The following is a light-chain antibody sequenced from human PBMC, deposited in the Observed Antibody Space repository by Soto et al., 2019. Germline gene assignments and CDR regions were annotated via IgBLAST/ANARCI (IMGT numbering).Light chain of an antibody. J-gene: IGKJ1*01. V-gene: IGKV3-20*01. CDR2: GAS. CDR3: QQYSTTPWT. Sequence: EIVLTQSPGTLSLSPGERATLSCRASQSVSVSYLAWYQHRPGQAPRLLIYGASNRATGIPDRFSGSGSGTDFTLTINRLEPEDFAIYYCQQYSTTPWTCGQGTKVEIK. CDR1: QSVSVSY.